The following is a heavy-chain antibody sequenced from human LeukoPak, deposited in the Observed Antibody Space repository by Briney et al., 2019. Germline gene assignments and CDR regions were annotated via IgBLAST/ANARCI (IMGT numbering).Heavy chain of an antibody. CDR2: ISSSSSYI. D-gene: IGHD3-22*01. CDR3: ARGRRSYYYDSIPPDV. Sequence: GGSLRLSCAASGFTFSDYYMSWIRQAPGKGLEWVSSISSSSSYIYYADSVKGRFTISRDNAKNSLYLQMNSLRAEDTAVYYCARGRRSYYYDSIPPDVWGQGTTVTVSS. V-gene: IGHV3-11*06. CDR1: GFTFSDYY. J-gene: IGHJ6*02.